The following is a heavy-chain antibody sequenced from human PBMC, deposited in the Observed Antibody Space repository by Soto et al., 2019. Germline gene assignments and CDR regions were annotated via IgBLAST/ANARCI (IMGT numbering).Heavy chain of an antibody. CDR1: HYSFARYG. D-gene: IGHD2-15*01. V-gene: IGHV1-18*01. J-gene: IGHJ6*02. CDR3: AREGYCSSGSGALYSHDFFGMDV. Sequence: ASVKVSCKASHYSFARYGISWVRQAPGQGLEWMGWISTYNSNTKYAQKFQGRVTMTTDTPTSTAYMNLRSLTSDDTAVYYCAREGYCSSGSGALYSHDFFGMDVWGQGTTVTVSS. CDR2: ISTYNSNT.